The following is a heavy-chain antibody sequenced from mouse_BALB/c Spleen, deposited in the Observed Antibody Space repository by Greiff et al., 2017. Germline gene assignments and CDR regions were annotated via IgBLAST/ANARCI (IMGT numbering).Heavy chain of an antibody. V-gene: IGHV1S81*02. J-gene: IGHJ3*01. Sequence: QVQLQQPGAELVKPGASVKLSCKASGYTFTSYWMHWVKQRPGQGPEWIGEINPSNGRTNYNEKFKSKATLTVDKSSSTAYMQLSSLTSEDSAVYYCGRWYYGSSSWFAYWGQGTLVTVSA. CDR2: INPSNGRT. CDR1: GYTFTSYW. CDR3: GRWYYGSSSWFAY. D-gene: IGHD1-1*01.